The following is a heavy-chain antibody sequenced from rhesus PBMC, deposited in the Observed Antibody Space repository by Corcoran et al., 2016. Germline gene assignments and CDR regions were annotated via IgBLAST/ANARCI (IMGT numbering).Heavy chain of an antibody. CDR2: IYGNNANP. D-gene: IGHD6-25*01. Sequence: QVQLQESGPGLVKPSETLSLTCAVSGGSISDSYYWNWIRQPPGKGLEWIGNIYGNNANPYYNPSLKTRVTISKNTSKSQFFLTLKSVTAADTAVYYCARAGRQLSHDAFDFWGQGLRVTVSS. V-gene: IGHV4S9*01. J-gene: IGHJ3*01. CDR1: GGSISDSYY. CDR3: ARAGRQLSHDAFDF.